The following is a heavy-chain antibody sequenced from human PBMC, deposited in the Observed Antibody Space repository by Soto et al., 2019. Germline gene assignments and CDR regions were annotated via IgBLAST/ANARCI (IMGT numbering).Heavy chain of an antibody. CDR1: GYSFTSYW. D-gene: IGHD5-18*01. V-gene: IGHV5-51*01. Sequence: GESLKISCKGSGYSFTSYWIGWVRQMPGKGLEWMGIIYPGDSDTRYSPSFQGQVTISADKSISTAYLQWSSLKASDTAMYYCARPKRGYSYGFLGMDVCGQGTTVTVSS. CDR3: ARPKRGYSYGFLGMDV. J-gene: IGHJ6*02. CDR2: IYPGDSDT.